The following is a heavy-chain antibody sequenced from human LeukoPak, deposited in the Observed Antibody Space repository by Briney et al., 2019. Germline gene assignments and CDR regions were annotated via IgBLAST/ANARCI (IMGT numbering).Heavy chain of an antibody. J-gene: IGHJ2*01. Sequence: GGSLRLSCAASGFTFNDYDMSWVRQAPGKGLEWVSKINWVGDSIDYADSVKGRFTVSKDTAKNSLYLQMNNLRAEDTAFYHCARDFGDYGGWYFDLWGRGALVIVSS. V-gene: IGHV3-20*01. D-gene: IGHD4-17*01. CDR1: GFTFNDYD. CDR2: INWVGDSI. CDR3: ARDFGDYGGWYFDL.